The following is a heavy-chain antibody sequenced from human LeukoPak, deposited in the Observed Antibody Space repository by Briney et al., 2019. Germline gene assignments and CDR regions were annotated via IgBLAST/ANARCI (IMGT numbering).Heavy chain of an antibody. CDR3: ARDSYYYDSSGYYLYYFDY. Sequence: GGSLRLSCAASGFTFSSYWMSWVRQAPGKGLEWVANIKQDGSEKYYVDSVKGRFTISRDNAKNSLYLQMNSLRAEATAVYYCARDSYYYDSSGYYLYYFDYWGQGTLVTVSS. D-gene: IGHD3-22*01. V-gene: IGHV3-7*01. CDR2: IKQDGSEK. J-gene: IGHJ4*02. CDR1: GFTFSSYW.